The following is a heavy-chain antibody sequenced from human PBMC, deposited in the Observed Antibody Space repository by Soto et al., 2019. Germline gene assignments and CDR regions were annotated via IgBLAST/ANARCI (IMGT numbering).Heavy chain of an antibody. J-gene: IGHJ4*02. CDR3: AKDGRRVEDYYDSSGYYDY. V-gene: IGHV3-30*18. CDR1: GFTFSSYG. CDR2: ISYDGSNK. D-gene: IGHD3-22*01. Sequence: PGGSLRLSCAASGFTFSSYGMHWVRQAPGKGLEWVAVISYDGSNKYYADSVKGRFTISRDNSKNTLYLQMNSLRAEDTAMYYCAKDGRRVEDYYDSSGYYDYWGQGTLVTVSS.